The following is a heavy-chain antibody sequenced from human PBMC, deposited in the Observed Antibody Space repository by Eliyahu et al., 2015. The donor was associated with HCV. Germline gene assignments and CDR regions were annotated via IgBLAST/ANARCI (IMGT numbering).Heavy chain of an antibody. CDR2: IYSGGNT. Sequence: EVQLVESGGGLIQPGGSLRLSCPASGFTVSNNYMSWVRQAPGKGLEWVSVIYSGGNTYYADSVKGRFTISRDNSKNTPYLQLNSLRAEDTAVYHCATSPGRGYWGQGTLVTVSS. V-gene: IGHV3-53*01. D-gene: IGHD3-10*01. CDR3: ATSPGRGY. J-gene: IGHJ4*02. CDR1: GFTVSNNY.